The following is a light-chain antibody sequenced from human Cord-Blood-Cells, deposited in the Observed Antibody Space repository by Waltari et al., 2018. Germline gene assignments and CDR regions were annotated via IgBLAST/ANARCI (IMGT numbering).Light chain of an antibody. J-gene: IGKJ4*01. CDR1: QSVSSY. Sequence: EIVLTQPPATLSLTPGERATLSCRASQSVSSYLAWYQQKPGQAPRLLIYDASNRATGIPARFSGSGSGTDFTLTISSLETEDFAVYYCQQRSNWLTFGGGTKVEIK. CDR3: QQRSNWLT. V-gene: IGKV3-11*01. CDR2: DAS.